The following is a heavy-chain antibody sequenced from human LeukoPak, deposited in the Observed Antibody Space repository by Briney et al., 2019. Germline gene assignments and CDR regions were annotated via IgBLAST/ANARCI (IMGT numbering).Heavy chain of an antibody. CDR2: INPSGGST. CDR3: ARDFKGGDQRQLQIDY. J-gene: IGHJ4*02. V-gene: IGHV1-46*01. D-gene: IGHD2-2*01. CDR1: GYTFTSYY. Sequence: ASVKVSCKASGYTFTSYYMHWVRQAPGQGLEWMGIINPSGGSTSYAQKFQGRVTMTRDTSTSTVYMELSSLRSEDTAVYYCARDFKGGDQRQLQIDYWGQGTLVTVSS.